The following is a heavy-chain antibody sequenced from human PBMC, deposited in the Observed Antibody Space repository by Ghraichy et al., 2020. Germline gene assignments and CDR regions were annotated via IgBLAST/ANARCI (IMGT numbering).Heavy chain of an antibody. J-gene: IGHJ4*02. Sequence: GGSLRLSCAASGFTFSSYSMNWVRQAPGKGLEWVSSISSSSSYIYYADSVKGRFTISRDNAKNSLYLQMNSLRAEDTAVYYCARDIWTVVTPFGYWGKGTRVTV. CDR2: ISSSSSYI. D-gene: IGHD4-23*01. CDR3: ARDIWTVVTPFGY. CDR1: GFTFSSYS. V-gene: IGHV3-21*01.